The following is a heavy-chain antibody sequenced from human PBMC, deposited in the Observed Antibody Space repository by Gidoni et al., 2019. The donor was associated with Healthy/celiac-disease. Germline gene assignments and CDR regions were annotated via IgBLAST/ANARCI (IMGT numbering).Heavy chain of an antibody. CDR3: AREEDRYSSSCFDY. V-gene: IGHV3-21*01. J-gene: IGHJ4*02. CDR1: GSPFRSYS. CDR2: ISSSSSYI. Sequence: EVQLVESGGGLVKPGGSLGLSCAASGSPFRSYSMNWGRQAPGKGLEWVSSISSSSSYIYYADSVKGRFTISRDNAKNSLYLQMNSLRAEDTAVYYCAREEDRYSSSCFDYWGQGTLVTVSS. D-gene: IGHD6-13*01.